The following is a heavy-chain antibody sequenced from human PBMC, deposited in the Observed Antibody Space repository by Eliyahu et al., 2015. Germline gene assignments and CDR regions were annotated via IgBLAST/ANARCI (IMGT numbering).Heavy chain of an antibody. CDR3: ARGYYYDSSGYYQPNFDY. CDR2: IYPGDSDT. Sequence: EVQLVQSGAEVKKPGESXKISCXGSGYSFTSYXIGWVRQMPVKGLEWMGIIYPGDSDTRYSPSFQGQVTISADKSISTAYLQWSSLKASDTAMYYCARGYYYDSSGYYQPNFDYWGQGTLVTVSS. V-gene: IGHV5-51*01. J-gene: IGHJ4*02. CDR1: GYSFTSYX. D-gene: IGHD3-22*01.